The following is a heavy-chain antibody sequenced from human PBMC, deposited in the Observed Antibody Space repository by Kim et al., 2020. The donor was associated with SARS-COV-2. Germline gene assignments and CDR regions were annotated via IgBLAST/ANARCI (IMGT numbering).Heavy chain of an antibody. CDR3: AKDLDTMVRGGRFNWFDP. CDR1: GFTFSSYG. Sequence: GGSLRLSCAASGFTFSSYGMHWVRQAPGKGLEWVAVISYDGSNKYYADSVKGRFTISRDNSKNTLYLQMNSLRAEDTAVYYCAKDLDTMVRGGRFNWFDP. V-gene: IGHV3-30*18. D-gene: IGHD3-10*01. CDR2: ISYDGSNK. J-gene: IGHJ5*02.